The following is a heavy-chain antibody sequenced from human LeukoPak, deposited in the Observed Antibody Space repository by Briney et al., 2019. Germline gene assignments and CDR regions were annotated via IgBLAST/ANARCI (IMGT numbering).Heavy chain of an antibody. Sequence: HGGSLLLSCAASGFTVSSNYMSWVRQAPGKGLEWVSVIYSGGSTYYADSVKGRFTISRDNSKNTLYLQMNSLRAEDTAVYYCARARAVRGVIITGIGWFDPWGQGTLVTVSS. D-gene: IGHD3-10*01. CDR2: IYSGGST. CDR1: GFTVSSNY. V-gene: IGHV3-53*01. CDR3: ARARAVRGVIITGIGWFDP. J-gene: IGHJ5*02.